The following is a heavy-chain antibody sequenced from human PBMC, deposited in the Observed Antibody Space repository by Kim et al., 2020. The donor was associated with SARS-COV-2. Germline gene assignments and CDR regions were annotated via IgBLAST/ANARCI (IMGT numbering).Heavy chain of an antibody. Sequence: GREKFYVDARKGRFTVSRDNAKNSVFLQMNSLRAEDTAVYYCARRRDHDYWGQGILVTVSS. V-gene: IGHV3-7*04. J-gene: IGHJ4*02. CDR2: GREK. CDR3: ARRRDHDY.